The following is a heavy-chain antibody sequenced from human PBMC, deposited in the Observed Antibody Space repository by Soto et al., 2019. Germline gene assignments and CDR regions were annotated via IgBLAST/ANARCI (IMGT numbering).Heavy chain of an antibody. CDR2: TYYRSKWYN. V-gene: IGHV6-1*01. Sequence: SQTLSLTCAISGDSVSTNSATWDWIRQSPSRGLEWLGRTYYRSKWYNDYAVSVKGRITINPDTSNNQLSLQLNSVTPEDTAVYYCAKDAYSSSWPFDYWGQGTLVTVSS. J-gene: IGHJ4*02. D-gene: IGHD6-13*01. CDR1: GDSVSTNSAT. CDR3: AKDAYSSSWPFDY.